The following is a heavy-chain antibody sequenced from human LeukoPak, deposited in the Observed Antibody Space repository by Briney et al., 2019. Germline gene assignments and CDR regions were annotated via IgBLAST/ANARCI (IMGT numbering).Heavy chain of an antibody. V-gene: IGHV3-21*01. CDR1: GFTFSSYS. J-gene: IGHJ4*02. CDR3: ARARGSSWSYFDY. CDR2: ISSSSSYI. Sequence: GGSLRLSCAASGFTFSSYSMNWVRQAPGKGLEWVSSISSSSSYIYYADSVKGRFTISRDNAKNSLYLQMNSLRAEDTAVYYCARARGSSWSYFDYWGQGTLVTVSS. D-gene: IGHD6-13*01.